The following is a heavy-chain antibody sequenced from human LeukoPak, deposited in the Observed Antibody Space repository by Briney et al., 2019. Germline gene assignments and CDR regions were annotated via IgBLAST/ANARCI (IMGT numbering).Heavy chain of an antibody. J-gene: IGHJ4*02. CDR2: VSAYNGHT. CDR1: GYTFNSYG. V-gene: IGHV1-18*01. Sequence: ASVKVSCKASGYTFNSYGISWVRQAPGQGLEWMGWVSAYNGHTNYAQKFQGRVTMTTDTSTSTASMELRSLRSDDTAVYYCARDRVIVATIGMEDYWGQGTLVTVSS. CDR3: ARDRVIVATIGMEDY. D-gene: IGHD5-12*01.